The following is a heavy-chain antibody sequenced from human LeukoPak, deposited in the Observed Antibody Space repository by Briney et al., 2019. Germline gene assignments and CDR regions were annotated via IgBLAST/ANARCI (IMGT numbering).Heavy chain of an antibody. J-gene: IGHJ6*03. D-gene: IGHD3-10*01. V-gene: IGHV4-39*01. CDR1: GDSISSSSLY. Sequence: SETQSLTCTVSGDSISSSSLYWGWIRQPPGKVLEWIGSIHHSGPIYYNPSLKSRVTISVDTSKNQFSLKLSSVTAADTAVYYCARNYGSGSFYYYYYMDVWGKGTTVTISS. CDR2: IHHSGPI. CDR3: ARNYGSGSFYYYYYMDV.